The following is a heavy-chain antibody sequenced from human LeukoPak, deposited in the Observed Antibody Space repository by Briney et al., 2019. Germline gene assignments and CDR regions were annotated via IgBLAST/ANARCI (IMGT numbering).Heavy chain of an antibody. CDR3: ASQSYARFDP. J-gene: IGHJ5*02. D-gene: IGHD3-16*01. CDR2: IQPDGREQ. Sequence: PGGSLRLSCAASGLTFSSRWMSWVRQAPGKGLEWLGNIQPDGREQYPVDSVKGRFTISRDNARNSLFLEMNSLGVEDTAVYYCASQSYARFDPWGQGTLVTVSS. V-gene: IGHV3-7*01. CDR1: GLTFSSRW.